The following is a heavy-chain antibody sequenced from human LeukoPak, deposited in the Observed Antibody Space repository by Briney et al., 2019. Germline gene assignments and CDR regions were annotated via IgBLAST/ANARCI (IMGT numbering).Heavy chain of an antibody. D-gene: IGHD3-10*01. J-gene: IGHJ5*02. Sequence: SQTLSLTCSVSGGSISSVSYCWRWIPQPAGKGLEWIGHVYLSGSTNYSTSLKSRVTMSIDTSENEFSLKLTSVTAADTAVYYCARGGPYGSGSYAWFDPWGQGTLVSVSS. CDR1: GGSISSVSYC. V-gene: IGHV4-61*09. CDR3: ARGGPYGSGSYAWFDP. CDR2: VYLSGST.